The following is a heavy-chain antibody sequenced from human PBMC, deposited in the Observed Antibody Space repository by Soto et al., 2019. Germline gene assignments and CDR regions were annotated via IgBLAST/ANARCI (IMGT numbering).Heavy chain of an antibody. CDR3: ARDPTHLIVPAASYYMDV. J-gene: IGHJ6*03. V-gene: IGHV1-18*01. CDR1: GYTFTSYG. CDR2: ISAYNGNT. D-gene: IGHD2-2*01. Sequence: ASVKVSCKASGYTFTSYGISWVRQAPGQGLEWMGWISAYNGNTNYAQKLQGRVTITADKSTSTAYMELSSLRSEDTAVYYCARDPTHLIVPAASYYMDVWGKGTTVTVSS.